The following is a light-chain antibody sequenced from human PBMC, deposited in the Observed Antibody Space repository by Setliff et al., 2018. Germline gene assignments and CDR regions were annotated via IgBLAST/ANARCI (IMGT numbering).Light chain of an antibody. V-gene: IGLV2-14*03. CDR3: NAYTSRSTYV. J-gene: IGLJ1*01. CDR2: DVT. CDR1: SSDVGGYNY. Sequence: QSVLTQPAAVSGSPGQSIAISCTGTSSDVGGYNYVSWYQQHPDKAPKLLLYDVTIRPSGVSDRFSGSKSGNTASLTISGLQAEDEADYYCNAYTSRSTYVFGSGTKVTVL.